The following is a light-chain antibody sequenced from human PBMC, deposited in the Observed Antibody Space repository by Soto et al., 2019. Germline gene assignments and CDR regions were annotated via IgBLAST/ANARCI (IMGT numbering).Light chain of an antibody. Sequence: DIQMTQSPSSVSASVGDRVTITCRASQGISSWLAWYQQKPGKAPKLLIYAASSLQSGLPSRFSGSGSGKEFPICISGLQPEVFASYYCQEANSFPPTFGPGTKVDIK. J-gene: IGKJ3*01. CDR1: QGISSW. CDR2: AAS. CDR3: QEANSFPPT. V-gene: IGKV1-12*01.